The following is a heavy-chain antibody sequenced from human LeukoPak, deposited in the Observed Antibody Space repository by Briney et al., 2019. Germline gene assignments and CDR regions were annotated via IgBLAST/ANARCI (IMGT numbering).Heavy chain of an antibody. V-gene: IGHV1-2*02. D-gene: IGHD3-10*01. CDR2: INPNIGVT. Sequence: PSVKVSCKASGYTFPGYYIHWVRQAPGQGLECMGWINPNIGVTNYAQKFQGRVTMTRDTSISTAYMELNRLRSDDTAVYYCAKNMVRGVIMSSSFDYWGQGTLVTVSS. CDR3: AKNMVRGVIMSSSFDY. J-gene: IGHJ4*02. CDR1: GYTFPGYY.